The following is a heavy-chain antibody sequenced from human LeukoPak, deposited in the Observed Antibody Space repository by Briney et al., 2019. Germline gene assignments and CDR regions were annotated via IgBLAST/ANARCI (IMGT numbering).Heavy chain of an antibody. CDR2: IKQDGSEK. V-gene: IGHV3-7*03. CDR3: ARAKGAAGTYLFDY. D-gene: IGHD6-13*01. J-gene: IGHJ4*02. Sequence: GGSLRLSCAASRFTFITYWMNWVRQAPGKGLEWVANIKQDGSEKYYVDSVKGRFTISRDNAKNSLYLQMNSLRVEDTAVYYCARAKGAAGTYLFDYWGQGTLVTVSS. CDR1: RFTFITYW.